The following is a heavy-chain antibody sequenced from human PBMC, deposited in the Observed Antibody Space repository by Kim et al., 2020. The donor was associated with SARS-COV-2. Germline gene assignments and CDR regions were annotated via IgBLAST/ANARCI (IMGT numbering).Heavy chain of an antibody. Sequence: SETLSLTCTVSGGSISSYYWSWIRQPPGKGLEWIGYIYYSGSTNYNPSLKSRVTISVDTSKNQFSLKLSSVTAADTAVYYCASAYYYDSSGYYGPYYYYYGMDVWGQGTTVTVSS. CDR2: IYYSGST. V-gene: IGHV4-59*01. D-gene: IGHD3-22*01. CDR3: ASAYYYDSSGYYGPYYYYYGMDV. J-gene: IGHJ6*02. CDR1: GGSISSYY.